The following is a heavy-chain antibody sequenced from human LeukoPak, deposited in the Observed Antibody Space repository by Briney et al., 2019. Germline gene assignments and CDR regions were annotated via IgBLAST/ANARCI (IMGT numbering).Heavy chain of an antibody. CDR3: ASMGTDFDY. V-gene: IGHV7-4-1*02. Sequence: ASVKVSCKASGYTFTSYSMNWVRQAPGQGLEWLGWINTNTGNPTYAQGFTGRFVFSLDTSVNTAYLQISSLKAEDTAVYYCASMGTDFDYWGQGTLVTVSS. CDR2: INTNTGNP. D-gene: IGHD7-27*01. J-gene: IGHJ4*02. CDR1: GYTFTSYS.